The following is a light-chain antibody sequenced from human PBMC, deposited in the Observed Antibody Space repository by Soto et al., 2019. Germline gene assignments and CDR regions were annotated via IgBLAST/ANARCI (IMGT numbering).Light chain of an antibody. J-gene: IGLJ2*01. CDR2: EGS. Sequence: QSALTQPASLSGSPGQSIPISCAGTSSDVGSYNLVSWYQQHPGKAPKLMIYEGSKRPSGVSNRFSGSKSGNTASLTISGLQSEDEADYYCCSYAGSSTVVFGGGTKLIVL. V-gene: IGLV2-23*01. CDR1: SSDVGSYNL. CDR3: CSYAGSSTVV.